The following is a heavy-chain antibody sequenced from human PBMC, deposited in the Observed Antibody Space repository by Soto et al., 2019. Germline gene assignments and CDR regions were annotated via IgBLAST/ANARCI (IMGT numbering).Heavy chain of an antibody. CDR2: INHSGST. CDR1: CGAVSGYY. CDR3: ARGFDIAAAGTPFDY. D-gene: IGHD6-13*01. V-gene: IGHV4-34*01. J-gene: IGHJ4*02. Sequence: PSEALSLACSVYCGAVSGYYWSWVRQAPGKGLEWIGEINHSGSTNYNPSLKSRVTISVDTSKNQFSLKLGSVTAADTAVYYCARGFDIAAAGTPFDYWGQGTLVTVSS.